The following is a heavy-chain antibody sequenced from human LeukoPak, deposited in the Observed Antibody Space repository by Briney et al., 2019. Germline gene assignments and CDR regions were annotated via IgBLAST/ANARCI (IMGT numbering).Heavy chain of an antibody. J-gene: IGHJ4*02. D-gene: IGHD5-18*01. CDR1: GYSFTSFW. CDR3: ARTKGTAMETNFDY. Sequence: GESPKTFRRGFGYSFTSFWIGWVRQIPGKGLEWMGIIYPGDSDIRYSPSFQGQVTISADKSICTAYLQWSSLKASDTAMYYCARTKGTAMETNFDYWGQGTLVTVSS. V-gene: IGHV5-51*01. CDR2: IYPGDSDI.